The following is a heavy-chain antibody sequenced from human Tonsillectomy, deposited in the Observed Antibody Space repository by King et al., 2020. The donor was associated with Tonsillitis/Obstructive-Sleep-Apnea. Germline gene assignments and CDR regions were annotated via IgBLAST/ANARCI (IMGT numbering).Heavy chain of an antibody. D-gene: IGHD3-9*01. Sequence: VQLVESGGGVVRPGGSLRLSCAASGFTFDDYGMSWVRQAPGKGLELVSGINWNGGSTGYADSVKGRFTISRDNAKNSLYLQMNSLRAEDTALYYCARGYYDILTGHYYYYYYMDVWGKGTTVTVSS. CDR1: GFTFDDYG. V-gene: IGHV3-20*04. J-gene: IGHJ6*03. CDR3: ARGYYDILTGHYYYYYYMDV. CDR2: INWNGGST.